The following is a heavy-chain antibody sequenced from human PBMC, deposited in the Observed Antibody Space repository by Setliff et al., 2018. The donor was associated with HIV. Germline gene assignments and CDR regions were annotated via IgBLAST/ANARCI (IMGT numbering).Heavy chain of an antibody. CDR1: GFTFSDHY. CDR2: ISSSGSTI. D-gene: IGHD2-21*01. CDR3: VREARGGEWVNFNHYYMDV. Sequence: GGSLRLSCAASGFTFSDHYMSWIRQAPGKGLDWVSFISSSGSTIYYADSVKGRFTISRDNAKNSLWLQMTNLRAEDTAIYFCVREARGGEWVNFNHYYMDVWGKGTTVTVS. V-gene: IGHV3-11*04. J-gene: IGHJ6*03.